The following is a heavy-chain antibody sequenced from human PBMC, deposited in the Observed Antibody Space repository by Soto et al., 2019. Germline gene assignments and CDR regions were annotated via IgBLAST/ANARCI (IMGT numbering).Heavy chain of an antibody. D-gene: IGHD2-21*02. CDR1: GGSISSYS. J-gene: IGHJ6*01. V-gene: IGHV4-59*12. Sequence: QVQLQESGPGLVKPSETLSLTCNVSGGSISSYSWNWVRQAPGKGLEWIGFIHYSGSTTYNPSLKGRGTISLEKSKNQFYPRLGSVTAAGTAVYFWARRPGVTYPPFHGLDAWGQGTTVTVSS. CDR2: IHYSGST. CDR3: ARRPGVTYPPFHGLDA.